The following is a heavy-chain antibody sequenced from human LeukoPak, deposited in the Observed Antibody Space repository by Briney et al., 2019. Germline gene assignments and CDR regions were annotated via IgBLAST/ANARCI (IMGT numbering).Heavy chain of an antibody. CDR1: GYTFTTYA. CDR3: ARDHDSSGYSLNC. J-gene: IGHJ4*02. Sequence: ASVKVSCKASGYTFTTYAMHWVRQAPGQRLEWMGWINAGSGNTKYSQKFQGRVTITRDTSASTAYMELSSLRSEDTAVYYCARDHDSSGYSLNCWGQGTLVTVSS. CDR2: INAGSGNT. D-gene: IGHD3-22*01. V-gene: IGHV1-3*01.